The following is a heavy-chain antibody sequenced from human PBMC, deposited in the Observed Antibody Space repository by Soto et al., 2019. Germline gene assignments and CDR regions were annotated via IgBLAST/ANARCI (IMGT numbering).Heavy chain of an antibody. CDR3: ARDFTGWPPDGVDS. CDR2: ISAYNGNT. D-gene: IGHD3-16*01. Sequence: QVHLVQSGAEVKMPGASVKVSCKASGFTFTSYAFTWVRQAPGQGLEWMGWISAYNGNTNYARNFRGRVTMTTDTSTSTVYMEVGSLTSDDPAVYFCARDFTGWPPDGVDSWGQGTLVSVSA. CDR1: GFTFTSYA. V-gene: IGHV1-18*01. J-gene: IGHJ4*02.